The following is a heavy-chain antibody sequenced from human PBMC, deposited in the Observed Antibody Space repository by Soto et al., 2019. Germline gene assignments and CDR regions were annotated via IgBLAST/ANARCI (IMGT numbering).Heavy chain of an antibody. CDR3: ARDTDSMQWLDPGGD. CDR1: GGSISSSNW. V-gene: IGHV4-4*02. Sequence: QVQLQESGPGLVKPSGTLSLTCAVSGGSISSSNWWSWVRQPPGKGLEWIGEIYHSGSTNYNPSLRSLVTISVDKTKNQFSLKLSSVTAADTAVYYCARDTDSMQWLDPGGDWGQGTLVTVSS. D-gene: IGHD6-19*01. CDR2: IYHSGST. J-gene: IGHJ4*02.